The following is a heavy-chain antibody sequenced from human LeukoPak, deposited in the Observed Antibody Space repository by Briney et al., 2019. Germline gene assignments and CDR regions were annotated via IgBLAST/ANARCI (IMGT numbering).Heavy chain of an antibody. CDR2: IWYDGSNK. Sequence: PGRSLRLSCAASGFTFSSYGMHWVRQAPGKGLEWVAVIWYDGSNKYYADSVKGRFTISRDNSKNTLYLRMNSLRAEDTAVYYCARDLSWDIVVVPAAMPKNWFDPWGQGTLVTVSS. J-gene: IGHJ5*02. D-gene: IGHD2-2*01. CDR3: ARDLSWDIVVVPAAMPKNWFDP. V-gene: IGHV3-33*01. CDR1: GFTFSSYG.